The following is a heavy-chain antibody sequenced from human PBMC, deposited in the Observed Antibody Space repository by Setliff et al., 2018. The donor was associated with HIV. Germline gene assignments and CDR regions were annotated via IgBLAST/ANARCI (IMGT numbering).Heavy chain of an antibody. CDR1: GGSMNSHY. CDR3: ARVARVHPFDP. CDR2: TYYTGIP. Sequence: RLSETLSLTCSVFGGSMNSHYWSWTRQPPGKGLEWIGLTYYTGIPTYNTSLKSRVTMSVDRSKNQFSLRLTSVTAADTAMYYCARVARVHPFDPWGQGTPVTVSS. J-gene: IGHJ5*02. V-gene: IGHV4-59*11.